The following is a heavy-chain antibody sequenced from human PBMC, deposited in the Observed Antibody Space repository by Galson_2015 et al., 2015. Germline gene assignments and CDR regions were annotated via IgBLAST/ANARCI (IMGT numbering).Heavy chain of an antibody. CDR3: ARGPTGTTDYMDV. Sequence: SVKVSCKASGGTFSSYAISWVRQAPGQGLEWMGGIIPIFGTANYAQKFQGRVTITADESTSTAYMALSSLRSEDTAVYYCARGPTGTTDYMDVWGKGTTVTVSS. J-gene: IGHJ6*03. V-gene: IGHV1-69*13. CDR1: GGTFSSYA. CDR2: IIPIFGTA. D-gene: IGHD1-1*01.